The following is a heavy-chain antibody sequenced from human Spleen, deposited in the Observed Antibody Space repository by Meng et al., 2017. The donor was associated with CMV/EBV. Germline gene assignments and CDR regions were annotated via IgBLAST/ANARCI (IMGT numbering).Heavy chain of an antibody. CDR1: DGSISGSGYY. Sequence: GSLRLSCTVSDGSISGSGYYWGWIRQPPGRGLEWIGTIYYTGSTYYNPSLESRVTISVDTSKNQFSLKLSSVTAADTAVYYCARVWGGDSWGYYGMDVWGQGTTVTVSS. J-gene: IGHJ6*02. CDR3: ARVWGGDSWGYYGMDV. D-gene: IGHD2-21*02. CDR2: IYYTGST. V-gene: IGHV4-39*02.